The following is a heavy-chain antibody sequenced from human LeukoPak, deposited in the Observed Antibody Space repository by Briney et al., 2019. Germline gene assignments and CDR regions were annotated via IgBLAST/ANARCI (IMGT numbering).Heavy chain of an antibody. J-gene: IGHJ6*02. CDR3: ARRGYYYDMDV. Sequence: PSETLSLTCTVSGVSISSSSYFWDWIRQPPGKGLEWIGSIYSSGSTYYNPSLKSRVTISVDTSKNQFSLNLSPVTAADTAVYYCARRGYYYDMDVWGQGTTVTVSS. CDR2: IYSSGST. CDR1: GVSISSSSYF. V-gene: IGHV4-39*01.